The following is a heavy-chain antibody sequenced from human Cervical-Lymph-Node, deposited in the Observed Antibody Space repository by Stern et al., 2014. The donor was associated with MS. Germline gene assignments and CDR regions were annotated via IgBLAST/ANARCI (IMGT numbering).Heavy chain of an antibody. Sequence: EVQLVESGPEVKRPGESLKISCQASGYTFTSYWIGWVRQMPGKGLEWIAIIFPGGSDIRYSPSFQGQVTISADKPSSTAYLQWNNLKALDTAIYYCARQRYFDYWGQGTLVTVSS. CDR2: IFPGGSDI. CDR1: GYTFTSYW. CDR3: ARQRYFDY. J-gene: IGHJ4*02. V-gene: IGHV5-51*01.